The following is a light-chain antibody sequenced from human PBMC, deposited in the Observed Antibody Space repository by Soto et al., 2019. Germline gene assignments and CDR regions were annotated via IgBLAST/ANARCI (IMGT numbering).Light chain of an antibody. CDR3: QSYDRSLNVYV. V-gene: IGLV1-40*01. J-gene: IGLJ1*01. CDR2: GNS. Sequence: QSVLTQPPSVSGAPGQRVTISCTGSSSNIGSNYDVHWYQQLPGTAPKLLLYGNSNRPSGVPDRFSCSKSGTSASLAITGLQAEDEADYYCQSYDRSLNVYVFGTGTKLTVL. CDR1: SSNIGSNYD.